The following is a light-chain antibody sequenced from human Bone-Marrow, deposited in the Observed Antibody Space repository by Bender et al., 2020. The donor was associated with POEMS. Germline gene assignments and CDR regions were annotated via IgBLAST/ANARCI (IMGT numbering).Light chain of an antibody. J-gene: IGLJ2*01. CDR3: SSYAANNNVI. Sequence: QSALTQPPSASGSPGQSVTISCTGTTSDIGGYDYVSWYQERPGKVPKVIIYEVTKRPAGVPVRLSRSRSDNTASLTVSGLQADDEADYYCSSYAANNNVIFGGGTKLTVL. CDR1: TSDIGGYDY. CDR2: EVT. V-gene: IGLV2-8*01.